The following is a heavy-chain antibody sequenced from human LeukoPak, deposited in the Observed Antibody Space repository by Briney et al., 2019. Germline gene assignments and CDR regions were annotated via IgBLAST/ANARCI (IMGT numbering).Heavy chain of an antibody. CDR2: IYTACDA. J-gene: IGHJ4*02. V-gene: IGHV3-13*01. CDR1: GFPFSCYD. D-gene: IGHD3-16*01. Sequence: GGALRLSCVASGFPFSCYDMHWVRQATGKGLEWVSAIYTACDAYFPGTFRGRFTISIENPKNSLFFQMNSLRADDTAVYYCARGYVYSYDYWGQGIMVTVSS. CDR3: ARGYVYSYDY.